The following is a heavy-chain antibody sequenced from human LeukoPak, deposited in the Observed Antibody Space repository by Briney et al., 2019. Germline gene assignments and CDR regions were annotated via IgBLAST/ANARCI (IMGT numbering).Heavy chain of an antibody. J-gene: IGHJ4*02. CDR2: IYWKHDK. CDR1: GFLLSTSGVG. D-gene: IGHD6-6*01. V-gene: IGHV2-5*01. CDR3: AHNSPTAARSYYLDY. Sequence: SGPTLVNPTQTRTMTCAFSGFLLSTSGVGVGWIRQPSGKALEWLALIYWKHDKLYSPSLQSRLTITTDTSKNQLVLTMTTMDPVDTATYYCAHNSPTAARSYYLDYWGQGTLVTVSS.